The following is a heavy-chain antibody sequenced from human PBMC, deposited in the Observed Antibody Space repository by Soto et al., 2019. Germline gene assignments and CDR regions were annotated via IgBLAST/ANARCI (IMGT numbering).Heavy chain of an antibody. J-gene: IGHJ4*02. V-gene: IGHV5-51*01. CDR3: ARGGGEYYDALGFDY. D-gene: IGHD3-3*01. Sequence: GESLKISCEGSGYSFTNYWIGWLRQMPGKGLEWMGIIYPGDSYTRYSPSFQGQVTISADKSISTAYLQWSSLKASDTAVYYCARGGGEYYDALGFDYWGQGTLVTVSS. CDR2: IYPGDSYT. CDR1: GYSFTNYW.